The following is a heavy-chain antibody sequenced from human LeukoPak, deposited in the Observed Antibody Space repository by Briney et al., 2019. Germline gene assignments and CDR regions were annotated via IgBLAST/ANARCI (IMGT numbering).Heavy chain of an antibody. CDR1: GGSISSSSYY. J-gene: IGHJ4*02. V-gene: IGHV4-39*07. CDR3: ASYYYDSSGLYYFDY. D-gene: IGHD3-22*01. CDR2: IYCSGST. Sequence: SETLSLTCTVSGGSISSSSYYWGWIRQPPGKGLEWIGSIYCSGSTYYNPSLKSRVTISEDTSKNQFSLRLSSVTAADTAVYYCASYYYDSSGLYYFDYWRQGTLVTVSS.